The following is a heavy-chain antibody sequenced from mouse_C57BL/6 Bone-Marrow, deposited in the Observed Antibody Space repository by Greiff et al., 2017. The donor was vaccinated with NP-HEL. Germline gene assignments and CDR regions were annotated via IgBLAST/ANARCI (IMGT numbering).Heavy chain of an antibody. CDR1: GYTFTSYW. D-gene: IGHD2-2*01. V-gene: IGHV1-59*01. CDR2: IDPSDSYT. J-gene: IGHJ4*01. CDR3: ARGKWLRRAGDY. Sequence: VQLQQPGAELVRPGTSVKLSCKASGYTFTSYWMHWVKQRPGQGLEWIGVIDPSDSYTNYNQKFKGKATLTVDTSSSTAYMQLSSLTSEDSAVYYCARGKWLRRAGDYWGQGTSVTVSS.